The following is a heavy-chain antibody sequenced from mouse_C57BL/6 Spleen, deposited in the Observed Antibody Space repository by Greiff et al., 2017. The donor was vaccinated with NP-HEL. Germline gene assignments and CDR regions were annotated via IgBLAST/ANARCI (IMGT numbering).Heavy chain of an antibody. V-gene: IGHV5-4*01. CDR1: GFTFSSYA. D-gene: IGHD1-1*01. CDR2: ISDGGSYT. CDR3: ARDHDYGRSFFDY. Sequence: EVNLVESGGGLVKPGGSLKLSCAASGFTFSSYAMSWVRQTPEKRLEWVATISDGGSYTYYPDNVKGRFTISRDNAKNNLYLQMSHLKSEDTAMYYCARDHDYGRSFFDYWGQGTTLTVSS. J-gene: IGHJ2*01.